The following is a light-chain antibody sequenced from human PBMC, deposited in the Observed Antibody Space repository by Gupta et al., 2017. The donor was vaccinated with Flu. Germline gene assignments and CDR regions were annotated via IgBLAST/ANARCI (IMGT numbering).Light chain of an antibody. CDR2: EGS. V-gene: IGLV2-23*01. CDR1: SSDIGSYNL. CDR3: CSYAGGSTLAYV. J-gene: IGLJ1*01. Sequence: QSALTQPASVSGSPGQSITISCTGSSSDIGSYNLVSWYQQHPGKAPKVMIYEGSKRPSGVSNRFSGSKSGNTASLAISGLQPEDEADYYCCSYAGGSTLAYVFRTGTKVTVL.